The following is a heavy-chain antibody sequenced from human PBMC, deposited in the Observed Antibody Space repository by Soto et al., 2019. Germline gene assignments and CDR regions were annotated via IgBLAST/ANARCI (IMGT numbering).Heavy chain of an antibody. CDR2: IYYSGST. Sequence: QVQLQESGPGLVKPSETLSLTYTVSGGSISSYYWSWIRQPPGKGLEWIGYIYYSGSTNYNPSLKSRVTISVDTSKNQFSLKLSSVTAADTAVYYCARWYSSSYLAGVIDYWGQGTLVTVSS. CDR1: GGSISSYY. V-gene: IGHV4-59*01. CDR3: ARWYSSSYLAGVIDY. J-gene: IGHJ4*02. D-gene: IGHD6-6*01.